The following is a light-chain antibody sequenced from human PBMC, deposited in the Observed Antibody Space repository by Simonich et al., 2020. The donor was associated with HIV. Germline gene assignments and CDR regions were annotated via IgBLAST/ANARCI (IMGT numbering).Light chain of an antibody. V-gene: IGKV4-1*01. CDR2: WAS. Sequence: DIVMTQSPDSLAVSLGERATINCKSSQSVLYSSNNKNYLAWYQQKPGQPPKLLIYWASTRESVVPDRCRGSGSGTDFTLTISSRQAEDVAVYYCQQYYSTPLTFGGGTKVEIK. J-gene: IGKJ4*01. CDR1: QSVLYSSNNKNY. CDR3: QQYYSTPLT.